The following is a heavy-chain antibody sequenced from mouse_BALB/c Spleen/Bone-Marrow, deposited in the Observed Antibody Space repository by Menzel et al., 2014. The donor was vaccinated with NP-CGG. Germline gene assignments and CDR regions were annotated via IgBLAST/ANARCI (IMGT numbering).Heavy chain of an antibody. V-gene: IGHV14-3*02. CDR3: ARWDYYAMDY. Sequence: VQLKESGAELVKPGASVKLSCTASGFNIKDTYMHWVKQRPEQGLEWIGRIDPANGNTKYDPKFQGKATITADTSSNTAYLQLSSLTSEDTAVYYCARWDYYAMDYWGQGTSVTVSS. J-gene: IGHJ4*01. CDR2: IDPANGNT. CDR1: GFNIKDTY.